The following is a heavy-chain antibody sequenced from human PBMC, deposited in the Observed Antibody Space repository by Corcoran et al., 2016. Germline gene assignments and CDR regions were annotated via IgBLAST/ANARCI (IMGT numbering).Heavy chain of an antibody. D-gene: IGHD2-2*01. CDR2: TYYRSKWYN. J-gene: IGHJ3*02. Sequence: QVQLQQSGPGLVKPSQTLSLTCAISGDSVSSNSAACNWIRQSPSRGLEWLGRTYYRSKWYNDYAVSVKSRITINPDTSKNQFSLQLNSVTPEDTAVYYCARAPLGYCSSTSCYYDAFDIWGQGTMVTVSS. V-gene: IGHV6-1*01. CDR1: GDSVSSNSAA. CDR3: ARAPLGYCSSTSCYYDAFDI.